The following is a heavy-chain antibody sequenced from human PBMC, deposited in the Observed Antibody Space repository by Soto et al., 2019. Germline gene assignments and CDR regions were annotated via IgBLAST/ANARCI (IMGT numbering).Heavy chain of an antibody. CDR3: ARASYCSGGTSTTRFHP. Sequence: QVQLVQSGVEVNKPGASVKVSCKASDYTFISYGITWVRQAPGQGLEWVGWLDISIGHTNYAQKFRGRVSMTADTSTDTAYLELRGLTTADTAVDYCARASYCSGGTSTTRFHPWGQRTLVTVSS. V-gene: IGHV1-18*01. J-gene: IGHJ5*02. D-gene: IGHD2-15*01. CDR1: DYTFISYG. CDR2: LDISIGHT.